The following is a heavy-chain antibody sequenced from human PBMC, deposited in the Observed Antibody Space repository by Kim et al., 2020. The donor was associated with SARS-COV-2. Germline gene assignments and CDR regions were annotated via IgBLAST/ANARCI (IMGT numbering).Heavy chain of an antibody. CDR2: FIPVFNTT. CDR3: SRHDYGDYTSHWYFDL. V-gene: IGHV1-69*13. J-gene: IGHJ2*01. CDR1: GGTFGTYA. D-gene: IGHD2-21*01. Sequence: SVKVSCKASGGTFGTYAVSWVRQAPGQGLEWMGRFIPVFNTTDYSQKFQGRLTISAGASTPTTFASTTIAYMDLSGLGSEDTAIYYCSRHDYGDYTSHWYFDLWGRGTLITVSS.